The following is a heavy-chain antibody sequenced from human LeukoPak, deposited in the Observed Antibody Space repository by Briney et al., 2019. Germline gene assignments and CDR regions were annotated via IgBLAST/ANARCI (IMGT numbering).Heavy chain of an antibody. CDR3: AKSHGYSYGFDY. CDR2: ISSTGGTA. Sequence: PGGPLRLSCAASGFTFSSFGMSWVRQAPGKGLEWVSAISSTGGTAYYADSVKGRFTISRDNSKNTLYLQMDSLRAEDTAVYYCAKSHGYSYGFDYWGQGTLVTVSS. J-gene: IGHJ4*02. CDR1: GFTFSSFG. D-gene: IGHD5-18*01. V-gene: IGHV3-23*01.